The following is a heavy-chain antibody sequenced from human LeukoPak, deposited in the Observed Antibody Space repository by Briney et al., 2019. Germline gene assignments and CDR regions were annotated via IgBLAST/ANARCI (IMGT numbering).Heavy chain of an antibody. V-gene: IGHV4-34*01. Sequence: SETLSLTCAIYGGSFSGYYWSWIRQPPGKGLEWVGEINHSGSTNYNPSLKSRVTISVDTSKNQFSLKLSSVTAADTAVYYCAGRRWLQLVLLDYWGQGTLVTVSS. CDR3: AGRRWLQLVLLDY. D-gene: IGHD5-24*01. CDR2: INHSGST. CDR1: GGSFSGYY. J-gene: IGHJ4*02.